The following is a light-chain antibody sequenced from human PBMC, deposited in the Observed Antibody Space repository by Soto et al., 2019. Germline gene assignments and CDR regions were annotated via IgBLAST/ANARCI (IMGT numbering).Light chain of an antibody. V-gene: IGKV3-20*01. CDR1: QSVSSSY. Sequence: EIVLTQSPGTLSLSPGERATLSCRASQSVSSSYLAWYQQKPGQAPRLLIYGASSRATGIPDRFSGSGSGTDFTLTISRLEAEDFAVYYCQQYCSAPLLTFGQGTKVEIK. J-gene: IGKJ1*01. CDR3: QQYCSAPLLT. CDR2: GAS.